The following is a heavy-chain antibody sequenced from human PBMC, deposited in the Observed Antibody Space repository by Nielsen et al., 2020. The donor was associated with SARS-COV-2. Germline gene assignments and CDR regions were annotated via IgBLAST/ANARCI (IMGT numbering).Heavy chain of an antibody. CDR1: GFTFSSYA. CDR2: ISGSGGST. CDR3: TKGRYYGLDV. J-gene: IGHJ6*02. V-gene: IGHV3-23*01. Sequence: GGSLRLSCAASGFTFSSYAMSWVRQAPGKGLEWVSAISGSGGSTYYADSVKGRFTVSRDNTKNTLYLQMNSLRAEDTAVYYCTKGRYYGLDVWGQGTTVTVSS.